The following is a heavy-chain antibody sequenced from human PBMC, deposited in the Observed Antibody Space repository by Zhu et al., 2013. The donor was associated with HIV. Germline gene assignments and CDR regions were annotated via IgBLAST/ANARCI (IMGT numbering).Heavy chain of an antibody. CDR2: MNPNSGNT. Sequence: QVQLVQSGAEVKKPGASVKVSCEASGYTFSSFDINWVRQAAGQGLEWMGWMNPNSGNTGYAQKFQGRVAMTRNTSTATAYMELSSLRSDDTAVYYCARRGAVPYGGVWDVWGQGDHGSPSP. V-gene: IGHV1-8*01. D-gene: IGHD6-19*01. J-gene: IGHJ6*02. CDR1: GYTFSSFD. CDR3: ARRGAVPYGGVWDV.